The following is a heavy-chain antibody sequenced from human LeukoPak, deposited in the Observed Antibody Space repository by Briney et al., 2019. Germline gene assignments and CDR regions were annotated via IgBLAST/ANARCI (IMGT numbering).Heavy chain of an antibody. CDR3: ARGVPRRDAFDI. D-gene: IGHD3-10*02. V-gene: IGHV4-34*01. CDR2: INHSGST. CDR1: GGSFSGYY. Sequence: SETLSLTCAVYGGSFSGYYWSWIRQPPGKGLEWIGEINHSGSTNYNPSLKSRVTISVDTSKNQFSLKLSSVTAADTAVYYCARGVPRRDAFDIWGRGTMVTVSS. J-gene: IGHJ3*02.